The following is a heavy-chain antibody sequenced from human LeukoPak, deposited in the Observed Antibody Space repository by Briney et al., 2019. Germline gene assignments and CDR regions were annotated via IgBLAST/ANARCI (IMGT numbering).Heavy chain of an antibody. D-gene: IGHD3-9*01. CDR2: ITWNSGST. V-gene: IGHV3-20*04. Sequence: GGSLRLSCAASGFTFANYGMSWVRQVPGKGLEWVSGITWNSGSTGYADFVKGRFTISRDNAKNSLYLQMDSLRAEDTAFYYCARGGILTGYFEDYWGQGTLATVSS. CDR1: GFTFANYG. J-gene: IGHJ4*02. CDR3: ARGGILTGYFEDY.